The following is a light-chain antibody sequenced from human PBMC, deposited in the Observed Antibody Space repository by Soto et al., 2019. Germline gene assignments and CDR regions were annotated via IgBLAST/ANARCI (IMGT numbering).Light chain of an antibody. Sequence: QSVLTQPASVSGSPGQSITISCTGTSSDVGGDKYVYWYQQHPGKVPKLMIYEVSNRPSGVSDRFSGSKSGNTASLTISGLQAEDEADYYCSSYTSTNTLIFGGGTKLTVL. CDR2: EVS. J-gene: IGLJ2*01. V-gene: IGLV2-14*01. CDR1: SSDVGGDKY. CDR3: SSYTSTNTLI.